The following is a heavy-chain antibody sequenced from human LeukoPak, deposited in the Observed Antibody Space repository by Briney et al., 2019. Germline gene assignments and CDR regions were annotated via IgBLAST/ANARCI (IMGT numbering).Heavy chain of an antibody. D-gene: IGHD6-13*01. Sequence: PSETLSLTCTVSGGSISYYSSWIRQPPGKGLEWIGYIYYSGSTNYNPSLKSRVTISVDTSKNQFSLKLSSVTAADTAVYYCARAAGAAAGRFDYWGQGTLVTVSS. J-gene: IGHJ4*02. CDR1: GGSISYY. V-gene: IGHV4-59*01. CDR2: IYYSGST. CDR3: ARAAGAAAGRFDY.